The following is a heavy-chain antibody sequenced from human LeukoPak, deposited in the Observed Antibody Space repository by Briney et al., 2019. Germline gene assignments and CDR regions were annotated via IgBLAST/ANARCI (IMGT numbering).Heavy chain of an antibody. V-gene: IGHV3-23*01. CDR3: AKPQNGGWYIVVVTAIRPFDY. Sequence: GGSLRLSCAASGFTFSSYAMSWVRQAPGKGLEWVSAISGSGGSTYYADSVKGRFTISRDNSKNTLYLQMNSLRAEDTAVYYCAKPQNGGWYIVVVTAIRPFDYWGQGTLVTVSS. CDR1: GFTFSSYA. CDR2: ISGSGGST. D-gene: IGHD2-21*02. J-gene: IGHJ4*02.